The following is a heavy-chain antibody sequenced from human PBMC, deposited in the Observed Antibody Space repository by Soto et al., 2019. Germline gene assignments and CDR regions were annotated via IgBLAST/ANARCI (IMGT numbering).Heavy chain of an antibody. J-gene: IGHJ5*02. D-gene: IGHD3-9*01. CDR3: ARVHRNYDILTGYYNGWFDP. Sequence: QVQLVQSGAEVKKPGASVKVSCKASGYTFTSYGISWVRQAPGQGLEWMGWISAYNGNTNYAQKLQGRVTMTTDTSTSTAYMELRSLRSDDTAVYYCARVHRNYDILTGYYNGWFDPWGQGTLVTVSS. V-gene: IGHV1-18*01. CDR1: GYTFTSYG. CDR2: ISAYNGNT.